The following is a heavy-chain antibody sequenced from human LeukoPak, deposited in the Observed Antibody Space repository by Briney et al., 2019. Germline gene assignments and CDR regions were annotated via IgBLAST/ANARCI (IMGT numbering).Heavy chain of an antibody. Sequence: PSETLSLTCAVYGGSFSGYYWSWIRQAPGKGLEWVSVIYSGGSTYYADSVKGRFTISRDNSKNTLYLQMNSLRAEDTAVYYCARDLYGSGSYGVDYWGQGTLVTVSS. CDR2: IYSGGST. CDR1: GGSFSGYY. D-gene: IGHD3-10*01. J-gene: IGHJ4*02. CDR3: ARDLYGSGSYGVDY. V-gene: IGHV3-53*05.